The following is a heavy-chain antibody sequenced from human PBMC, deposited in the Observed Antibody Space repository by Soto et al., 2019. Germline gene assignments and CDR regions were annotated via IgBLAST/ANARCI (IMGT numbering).Heavy chain of an antibody. CDR2: IYRTGST. D-gene: IGHD3-3*01. J-gene: IGHJ3*02. Sequence: SETLSLTCTVSGGSIGTYYWNWIRQSPGKGLEWIGYIYRTGSTHYNPSLNSRAAISLGTSRNQFSLQLNSVTAADTAVYFCARQIGDDPFDIWGQGTLVTRLL. CDR3: ARQIGDDPFDI. CDR1: GGSIGTYY. V-gene: IGHV4-4*09.